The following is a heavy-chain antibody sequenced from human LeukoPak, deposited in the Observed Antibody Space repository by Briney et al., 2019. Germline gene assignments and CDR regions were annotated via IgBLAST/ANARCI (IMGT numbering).Heavy chain of an antibody. Sequence: GRSLRLSCAASGFTFPTNPMHWVRQAPGKGLEWVAVVSRVGSIQNYADSVRGRFTISRDNSKNTVYLQMNSLRTEDTAVYFCARGGGGVVVKYNWFDPWGQGTLVTVSS. V-gene: IGHV3-30-3*01. CDR1: GFTFPTNP. D-gene: IGHD2-21*01. CDR2: VSRVGSIQ. J-gene: IGHJ5*02. CDR3: ARGGGGVVVKYNWFDP.